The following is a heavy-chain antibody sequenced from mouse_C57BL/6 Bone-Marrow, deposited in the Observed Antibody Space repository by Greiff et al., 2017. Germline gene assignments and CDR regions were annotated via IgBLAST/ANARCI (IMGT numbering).Heavy chain of an antibody. J-gene: IGHJ1*03. V-gene: IGHV3-8*01. CDR2: ISYSGST. D-gene: IGHD2-13*01. CDR1: GYSITSDY. CDR3: ARYKTTYWYFDV. Sequence: VHVKQSGPGLAKPSQTLSLTCSVTGYSITSDYWNWIRKFPGNKLEYMGYISYSGSTYYNPSLKSRISITRDTSKNQYYLQLNSVTTEDTATYYCARYKTTYWYFDVGGTGTTVTVSS.